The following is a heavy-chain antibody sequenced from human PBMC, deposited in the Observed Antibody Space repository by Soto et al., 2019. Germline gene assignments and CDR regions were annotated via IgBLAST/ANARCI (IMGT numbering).Heavy chain of an antibody. CDR2: ISPDGSTT. D-gene: IGHD1-26*01. Sequence: GGSLRLSCVASGFTISNYWMHWVRQAPGKGLIWVSRISPDGSTTNYADSVKGRFTISRDNAKNTLYLQMDSLRAEDTALYYCTRVISGSSGLFDYWGQGTRVTVSS. CDR1: GFTISNYW. V-gene: IGHV3-74*01. CDR3: TRVISGSSGLFDY. J-gene: IGHJ4*02.